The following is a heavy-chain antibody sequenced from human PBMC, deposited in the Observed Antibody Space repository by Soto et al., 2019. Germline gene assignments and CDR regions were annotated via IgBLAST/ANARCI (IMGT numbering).Heavy chain of an antibody. CDR1: GGTFSSYA. CDR2: IIPIFGTA. D-gene: IGHD3-22*01. CDR3: ARDRGPGTGYYPSGFDP. V-gene: IGHV1-69*14. J-gene: IGHJ5*02. Sequence: QVQLVQSGAEVKKPGSSVKVSCKASGGTFSSYAITWVRQAPGQGLEWMGGIIPIFGTANYAQKFQGRVTITAEKSPSAAYMGRRSGRYEKTAVYYCARDRGPGTGYYPSGFDPGGQGTRVTVS.